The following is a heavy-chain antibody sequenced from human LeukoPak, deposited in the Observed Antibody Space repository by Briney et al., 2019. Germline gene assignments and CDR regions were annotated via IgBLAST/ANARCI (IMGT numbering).Heavy chain of an antibody. Sequence: ASVKVSCKASGYTFTSYDINWVRQAPGQRLEWMGWINAGNGNTKYSQKFQGRVTITRDTSASTAYMELSSLRSEDTAVYYCARARTIVATIHFDYWGQGTLVTVSS. V-gene: IGHV1-3*01. CDR3: ARARTIVATIHFDY. D-gene: IGHD5-12*01. J-gene: IGHJ4*02. CDR1: GYTFTSYD. CDR2: INAGNGNT.